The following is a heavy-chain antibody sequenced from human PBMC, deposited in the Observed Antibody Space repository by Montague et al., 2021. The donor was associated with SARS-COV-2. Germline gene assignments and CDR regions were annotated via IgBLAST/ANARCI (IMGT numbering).Heavy chain of an antibody. CDR3: ARKGLSGYSPGAFDF. CDR2: IYVSGST. J-gene: IGHJ4*02. Sequence: SPRLSCAASGFTVSTTYMGWVRQAPGRGLEWVSAIYVSGSTFYADSVKGRFTISRDNSENTLSLQMNSLRGEDTAVYYCARKGLSGYSPGAFDFWGQGTLVTVSS. CDR1: GFTVSTTY. V-gene: IGHV3-66*01. D-gene: IGHD3-22*01.